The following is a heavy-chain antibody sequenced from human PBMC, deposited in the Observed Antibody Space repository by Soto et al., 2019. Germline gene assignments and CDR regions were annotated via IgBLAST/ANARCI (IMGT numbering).Heavy chain of an antibody. Sequence: GGSLRLSCAASGFTFSSYAMHWVRQAPGKGLEWVAVISYDGSNKYYADSVKGRFTISRDNSKNTLYLQMNSLRAEDTAVYYCARDDLFTGVYYYGMDVWGQGTTVTVSS. CDR1: GFTFSSYA. V-gene: IGHV3-30-3*01. CDR2: ISYDGSNK. D-gene: IGHD3-9*01. J-gene: IGHJ6*02. CDR3: ARDDLFTGVYYYGMDV.